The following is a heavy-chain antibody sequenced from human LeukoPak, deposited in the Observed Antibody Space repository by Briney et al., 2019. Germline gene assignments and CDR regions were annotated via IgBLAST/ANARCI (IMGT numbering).Heavy chain of an antibody. Sequence: AGGSLRLSCAASGLTFSSYSMNWVRQAPGKGLEWVSYISSSSSTIFYADSMQGRFTISRDNAKNSLYLQMNSLRAEDTAVYYCARRTCSSNSCYNDYWGQGTLVTVSS. CDR2: ISSSSSTI. CDR3: ARRTCSSNSCYNDY. V-gene: IGHV3-48*01. CDR1: GLTFSSYS. D-gene: IGHD2-2*02. J-gene: IGHJ4*02.